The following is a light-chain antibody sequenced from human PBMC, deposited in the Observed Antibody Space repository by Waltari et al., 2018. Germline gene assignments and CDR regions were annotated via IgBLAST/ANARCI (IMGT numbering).Light chain of an antibody. CDR3: AAWDDSLSGYWV. CDR2: SNN. CDR1: SSNIGRNT. Sequence: QSVLTQPPSASGTPGQRVTMSCSGSSSNIGRNTVNWYKQLPGTAPKLLIYSNNQRPSGGPDRFSGSKSGTSASLAISGLQPEDEANYYCAAWDDSLSGYWVLGGGTKLTVL. J-gene: IGLJ3*02. V-gene: IGLV1-44*01.